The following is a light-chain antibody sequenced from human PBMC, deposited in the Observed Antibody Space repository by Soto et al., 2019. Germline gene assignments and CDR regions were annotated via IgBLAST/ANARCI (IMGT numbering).Light chain of an antibody. CDR3: QHWNDYSWT. V-gene: IGKV1-5*03. Sequence: DIHMTQSPSTLSASVGDRVTITCRASQSINIWLAWYQQKPWKAPNPLIYQTSSLETGVPSRFSGSGSGTEFTLTISSLQPDDFATYYCQHWNDYSWTFGQGTKVEVK. CDR1: QSINIW. CDR2: QTS. J-gene: IGKJ1*01.